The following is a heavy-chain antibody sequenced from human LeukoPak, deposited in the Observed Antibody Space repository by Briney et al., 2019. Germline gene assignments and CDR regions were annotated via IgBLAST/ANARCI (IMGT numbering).Heavy chain of an antibody. Sequence: GESLKISCKGSGYSFTSYWIGWVRQMPGKGLEWMGIIYPGDSDTRYSPSFQGQVTISADKSISTAYLQWSSLKASDTAMYYCARTVGIYDSSGYYPDYWGQGTLVTVSS. CDR1: GYSFTSYW. CDR3: ARTVGIYDSSGYYPDY. D-gene: IGHD3-22*01. J-gene: IGHJ4*02. CDR2: IYPGDSDT. V-gene: IGHV5-51*01.